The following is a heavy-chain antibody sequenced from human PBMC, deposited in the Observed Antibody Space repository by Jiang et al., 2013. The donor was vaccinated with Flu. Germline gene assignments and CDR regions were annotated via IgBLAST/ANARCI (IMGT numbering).Heavy chain of an antibody. CDR1: GFTFSGAW. D-gene: IGHD4-17*01. J-gene: IGHJ4*02. CDR3: TIDVPDYDVQIDY. V-gene: IGHV3-15*05. Sequence: VQLLESGGGLVKPGGSLRLSCSASGFTFSGAWMNYIRQAPGKGLEWVARIKSKVDGGTRDYAAPVKGRFIISRDDSRNMLYLQMDSLKIEDTAVYYCTIDVPDYDVQIDYWGQGTLVSVSS. CDR2: IKSKVDGGTR.